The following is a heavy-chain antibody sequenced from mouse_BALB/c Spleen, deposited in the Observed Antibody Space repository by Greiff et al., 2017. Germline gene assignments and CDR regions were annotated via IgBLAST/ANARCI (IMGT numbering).Heavy chain of an antibody. J-gene: IGHJ2*01. CDR2: IDPENGNT. V-gene: IGHV14-1*02. Sequence: EVQLHQSGAELVRPGALVKLSCKASGFNIKDYYMHWVKQRPEQGLEWIGWIDPENGNTIYDPKFQGKASITADTSSNTAYLQLSSLTSEDTAVYYCARGGNPYYFDYWGQGTTLTVSS. D-gene: IGHD2-1*01. CDR1: GFNIKDYY. CDR3: ARGGNPYYFDY.